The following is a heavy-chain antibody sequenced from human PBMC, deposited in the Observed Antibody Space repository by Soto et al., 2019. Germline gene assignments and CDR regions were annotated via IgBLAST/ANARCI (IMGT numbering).Heavy chain of an antibody. CDR1: GYTFTNYG. CDR2: MNPNSGNT. J-gene: IGHJ6*02. CDR3: AASPSFWQNYYYGAMDV. V-gene: IGHV1-8*01. Sequence: ASVKVYCKASGYTFTNYGINWVRQATGQGLEWMGWMNPNSGNTGYAQRFQGRVTMTRNTSINTIYMELSGLRSEDTAVYYCAASPSFWQNYYYGAMDVWGQGTTVTVSS.